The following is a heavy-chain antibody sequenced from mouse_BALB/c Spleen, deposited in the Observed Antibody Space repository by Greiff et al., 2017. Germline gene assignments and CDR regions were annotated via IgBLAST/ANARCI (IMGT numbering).Heavy chain of an antibody. J-gene: IGHJ3*01. CDR3: ARPLQYGNYGGPWFAY. D-gene: IGHD2-10*02. Sequence: EVMLVESGGGLVKPGGSLKLSCAASGFTFSDYYMYWVRQTPEKRLEWVATISDGGSYTYYPDSVKGRFTISRDNAKNNLYLQMSSLKSEDTAMYYCARPLQYGNYGGPWFAYWGQGTLVTVSA. V-gene: IGHV5-4*02. CDR1: GFTFSDYY. CDR2: ISDGGSYT.